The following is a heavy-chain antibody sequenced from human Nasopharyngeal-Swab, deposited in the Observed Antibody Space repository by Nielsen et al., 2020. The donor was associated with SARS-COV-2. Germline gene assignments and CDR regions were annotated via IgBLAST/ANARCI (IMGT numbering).Heavy chain of an antibody. Sequence: GESLKISCAASGFTFSSYGMHWVRQAPGKGLEWVANIKQDGSEKYYVDSVKGRFTISRDNAKNSPYLQMNSLRAEDTAVYYCARVGAVAGDSDYWGQGTLVTVSS. CDR3: ARVGAVAGDSDY. V-gene: IGHV3-7*04. CDR2: IKQDGSEK. D-gene: IGHD6-19*01. CDR1: GFTFSSYG. J-gene: IGHJ4*02.